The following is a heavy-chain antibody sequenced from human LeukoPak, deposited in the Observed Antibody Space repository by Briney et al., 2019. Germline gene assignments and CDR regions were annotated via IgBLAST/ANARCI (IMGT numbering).Heavy chain of an antibody. J-gene: IGHJ4*02. D-gene: IGHD4-17*01. CDR2: INPSGGST. CDR3: ARAYYGVPDY. Sequence: GALVKASCKASGYIFTSFYMLWVRQATGQGLEWMGIINPSGGSTRYEQTFKRRVGMARDTSTSTDYMELSSLRSEDTAVYYCARAYYGVPDYWGQGSLVTVSS. CDR1: GYIFTSFY. V-gene: IGHV1-46*01.